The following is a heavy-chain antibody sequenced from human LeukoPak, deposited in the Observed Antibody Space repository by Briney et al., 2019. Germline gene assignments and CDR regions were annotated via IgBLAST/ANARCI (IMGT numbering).Heavy chain of an antibody. J-gene: IGHJ4*02. CDR2: ISHDGTNN. V-gene: IGHV3-30*18. Sequence: GGSLRLSCAASGFTFSSYGMHWVRQAPGKGLEWVAVISHDGTNNYYADSVKGRFTITRDTSKNTLYLQLNSLRAEDTAVYYCAKDGRVAAAAYYFDYWGQGTLATVSS. D-gene: IGHD6-13*01. CDR1: GFTFSSYG. CDR3: AKDGRVAAAAYYFDY.